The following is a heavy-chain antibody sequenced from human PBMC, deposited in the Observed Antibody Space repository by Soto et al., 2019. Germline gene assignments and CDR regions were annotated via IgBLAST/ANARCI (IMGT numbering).Heavy chain of an antibody. V-gene: IGHV3-53*02. CDR3: ARDRTVTTSRAFDI. Sequence: EVQLVETGGGLIQPGGSLRLSCAASGFTVSSNYMSWVRQAPGKGLEWVSVIYSGGSTYYADSVKGRFTISRDNSKNTLYLQMNSLRAEDTAVYYCARDRTVTTSRAFDIWGQGTMVTVSS. CDR1: GFTVSSNY. J-gene: IGHJ3*02. D-gene: IGHD4-17*01. CDR2: IYSGGST.